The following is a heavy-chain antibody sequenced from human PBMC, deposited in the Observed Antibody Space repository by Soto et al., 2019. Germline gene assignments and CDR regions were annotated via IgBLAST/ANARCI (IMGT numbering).Heavy chain of an antibody. Sequence: GGSVRLSCAASGFTFSSYAMHWVRQAPGKGLEWVAVISYDGSNKYYADSVKGRFTISRDNSKNTLYLQMNSLRAEDTAVYYCARDGKPYYYYYGMDVWGQGTTVTVSS. CDR2: ISYDGSNK. CDR3: ARDGKPYYYYYGMDV. D-gene: IGHD1-26*01. CDR1: GFTFSSYA. V-gene: IGHV3-30-3*01. J-gene: IGHJ6*02.